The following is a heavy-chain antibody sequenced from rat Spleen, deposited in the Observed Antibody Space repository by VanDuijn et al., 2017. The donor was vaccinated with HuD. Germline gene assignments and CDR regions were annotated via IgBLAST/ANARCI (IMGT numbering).Heavy chain of an antibody. Sequence: EVQLVASGGGLVQPGRSLKLSCAASGFTFSNYGMHWIRQAPTKGLEWVASISPSGGSTYYRDSVKGRFTISRDNAKSTLYLQMDSLRSEDTATYYCATDRNWVLDYWGQGVMVTVSS. V-gene: IGHV5-19*01. CDR3: ATDRNWVLDY. CDR1: GFTFSNYG. D-gene: IGHD5-1*01. J-gene: IGHJ2*01. CDR2: ISPSGGST.